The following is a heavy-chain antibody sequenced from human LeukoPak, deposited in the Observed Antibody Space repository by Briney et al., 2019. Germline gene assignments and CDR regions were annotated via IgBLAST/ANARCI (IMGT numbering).Heavy chain of an antibody. J-gene: IGHJ4*02. V-gene: IGHV1-46*01. CDR3: ASDSGRHGVY. CDR1: GNTDTHLL. Sequence: GASVKVSCNAAGNTDTHLLIYRVRQAPGQGLEWMGMINPSGGSTSYAQKFQGRVTMTRDTSTSTVYMELSSLRSEDTAVYYCASDSGRHGVYGGQGTLVTVSS. D-gene: IGHD1-26*01. CDR2: INPSGGST.